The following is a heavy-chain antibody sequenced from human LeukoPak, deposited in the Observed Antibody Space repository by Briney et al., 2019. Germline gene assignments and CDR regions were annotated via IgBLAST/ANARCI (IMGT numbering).Heavy chain of an antibody. CDR1: GGSISSYY. Sequence: TSETLSLTCTVSGGSISSYYWSWIRQPAGKGLEWIGRIYISGGTNYSPSLKSRVTISVDTSNNQFSLKLNSVTAADTAVYFCARSNYYHLVAFDIWGQGTMVTVSS. CDR3: ARSNYYHLVAFDI. J-gene: IGHJ3*02. D-gene: IGHD3-22*01. V-gene: IGHV4-4*07. CDR2: IYISGGT.